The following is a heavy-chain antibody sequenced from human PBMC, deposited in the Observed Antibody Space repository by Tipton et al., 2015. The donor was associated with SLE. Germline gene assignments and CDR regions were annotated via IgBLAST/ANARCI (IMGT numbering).Heavy chain of an antibody. V-gene: IGHV3-21*01. Sequence: GSLRLSCAASGFTFSSYSMNWVRQAPGKGLEWVSSISSSSSYIYYADSVKGRSTISRDNAKNSLYLQMNSLRAEDTAVYYCAGTKTSSSFDYWGQGTLVTVSS. CDR1: GFTFSSYS. CDR2: ISSSSSYI. J-gene: IGHJ4*02. D-gene: IGHD6-6*01. CDR3: AGTKTSSSFDY.